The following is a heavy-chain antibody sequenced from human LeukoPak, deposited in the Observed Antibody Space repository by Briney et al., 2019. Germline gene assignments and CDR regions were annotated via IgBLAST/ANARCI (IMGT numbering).Heavy chain of an antibody. CDR2: ISGSGGST. CDR3: AKARLEMATITVFDY. D-gene: IGHD5-24*01. Sequence: GGSLRLSCAASGLTFSSYAMSWVRQAPGKGLEWVSAISGSGGSTYYADSVKGRFTISRDNSKNTLYLQMNSLRAEDTAVYYCAKARLEMATITVFDYWGQGTLVTVSS. V-gene: IGHV3-23*01. CDR1: GLTFSSYA. J-gene: IGHJ4*02.